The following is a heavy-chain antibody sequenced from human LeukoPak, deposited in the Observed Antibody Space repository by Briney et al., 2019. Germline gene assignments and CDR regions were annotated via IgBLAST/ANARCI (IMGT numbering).Heavy chain of an antibody. CDR2: ISGSGGST. D-gene: IGHD6-6*01. J-gene: IGHJ4*02. Sequence: GGSLRLSCAASGFTFGIYAMSWVRQAPGKGLEWVSDISGSGGSTYYADSVKGRFTISRDSSKNTLYLHMNSLRAEDTAVYYCAKARVYSSSFRDFWGQGTLVTVSS. CDR3: AKARVYSSSFRDF. V-gene: IGHV3-23*01. CDR1: GFTFGIYA.